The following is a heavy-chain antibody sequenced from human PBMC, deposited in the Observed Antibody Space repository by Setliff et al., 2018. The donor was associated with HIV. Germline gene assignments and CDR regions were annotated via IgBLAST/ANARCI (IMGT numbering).Heavy chain of an antibody. CDR3: ASSNVVVVTASVSDAFDI. J-gene: IGHJ3*02. CDR2: INTDGSSI. D-gene: IGHD2-21*02. CDR1: GFTFSNYW. V-gene: IGHV3-74*01. Sequence: PGGSLRLSCVASGFTFSNYWMHWVRQAPGKGLVWVPRINTDGSSISHADSVKGRFTISRDNAKNTLFLQMNSLRAEDTAVYYCASSNVVVVTASVSDAFDIWGQGTMVTVSS.